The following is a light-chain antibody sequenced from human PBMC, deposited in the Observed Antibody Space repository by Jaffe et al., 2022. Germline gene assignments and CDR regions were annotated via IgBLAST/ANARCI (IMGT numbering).Light chain of an antibody. V-gene: IGLV3-1*01. Sequence: SYELTQPPSVSVSPGQTATITCSGDKLGDKYASWYQQKPGQSPVLVMYQDDKRPSGIPERFSGSNSGNTATLTISGSQAMDEADYYCQAWDSSVVFGGGTKVTVL. CDR1: KLGDKY. CDR3: QAWDSSVV. J-gene: IGLJ2*01. CDR2: QDD.